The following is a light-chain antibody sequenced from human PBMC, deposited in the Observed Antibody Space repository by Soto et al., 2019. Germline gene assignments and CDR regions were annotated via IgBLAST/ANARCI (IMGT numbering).Light chain of an antibody. CDR2: EAF. CDR3: CSYAGSTTLYV. J-gene: IGLJ1*01. Sequence: QSVLTQPASVSGSPGQSITISCTGTSSDVGSYNLVSWYQQHPGTAPKLMIYEAFKRPSGVSNRFSGSKSGDTASLTISGLQAEDEADYYCCSYAGSTTLYVFGTGTKVHRP. V-gene: IGLV2-23*01. CDR1: SSDVGSYNL.